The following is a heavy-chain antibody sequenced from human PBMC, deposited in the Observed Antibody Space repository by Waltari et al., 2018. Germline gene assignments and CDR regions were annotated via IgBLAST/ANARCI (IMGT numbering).Heavy chain of an antibody. D-gene: IGHD1-26*01. J-gene: IGHJ6*03. CDR1: GFSFSSYS. Sequence: EVQLVESGGGLVQPGGSLRLSCAASGFSFSSYSMKWVRQAPGKGLEWVSDISSSSSTIYYADSVKGRFTISRDNAKNSLYLQMNSLRAEDTAVYYCAKVATARSMDVWGKGTTVTVSS. CDR2: ISSSSSTI. CDR3: AKVATARSMDV. V-gene: IGHV3-48*04.